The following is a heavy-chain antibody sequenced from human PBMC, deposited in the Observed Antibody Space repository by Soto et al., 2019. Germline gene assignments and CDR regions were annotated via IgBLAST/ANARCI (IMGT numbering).Heavy chain of an antibody. CDR2: IYYSGST. Sequence: PSETLSLTCTVSGGSISGYYRSWIRQPPGKGLEWIGYIYYSGSTNYNPSLKSRVTISVDTSKNQFSLKLSSVTAADTAVYYCARAPDPSYYYYYGMDVWGQGTTVTVSS. J-gene: IGHJ6*02. CDR3: ARAPDPSYYYYYGMDV. CDR1: GGSISGYY. V-gene: IGHV4-59*01.